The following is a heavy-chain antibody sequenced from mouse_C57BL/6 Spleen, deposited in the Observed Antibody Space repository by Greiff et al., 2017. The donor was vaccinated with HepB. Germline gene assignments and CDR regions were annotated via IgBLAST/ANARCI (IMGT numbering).Heavy chain of an antibody. J-gene: IGHJ2*01. V-gene: IGHV3-6*01. CDR2: RSYDGSN. CDR3: ARDDYYGSRGFDY. Sequence: VQLKESGPGLVKPSQSLSLTCSVTGYSITSGYYWYWIRQFPGNKLEWMGYRSYDGSNNYNPALKNRTAITRDTSKNQFVLKLNSVTTEDTATYYCARDDYYGSRGFDYWGQGTTLTVSS. CDR1: GYSITSGYY. D-gene: IGHD1-1*01.